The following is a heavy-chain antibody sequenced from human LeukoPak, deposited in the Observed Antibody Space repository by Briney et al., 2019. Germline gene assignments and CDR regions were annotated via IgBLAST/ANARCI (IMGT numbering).Heavy chain of an antibody. V-gene: IGHV3-48*03. Sequence: GGSLRLSCAASGFTFSSYEMNWVSQAPGKGLEWVSYISSSGSTIYYADSVKGRFTISRDNAKNSLYLQMNSLRSEDTAVYYCARGYDSSGYYAFDIWGQGTMVTVSS. CDR2: ISSSGSTI. CDR3: ARGYDSSGYYAFDI. J-gene: IGHJ3*02. D-gene: IGHD3-22*01. CDR1: GFTFSSYE.